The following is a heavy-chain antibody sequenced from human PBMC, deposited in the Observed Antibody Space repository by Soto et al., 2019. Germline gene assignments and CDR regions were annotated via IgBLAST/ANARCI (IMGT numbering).Heavy chain of an antibody. J-gene: IGHJ4*02. CDR1: GGSISSGGYS. CDR2: IYHSGST. V-gene: IGHV4-30-2*01. D-gene: IGHD2-8*01. CDR3: ARDKINGIVDY. Sequence: PSETLSLTCPVSGGSISSGGYSWSWFRLPTGKGLEWIGYIYHSGSTYYKPSLKSRVTISVDRSKNHFSLKLSSVTAADTAVYYCARDKINGIVDYWGQGTLVTVTS.